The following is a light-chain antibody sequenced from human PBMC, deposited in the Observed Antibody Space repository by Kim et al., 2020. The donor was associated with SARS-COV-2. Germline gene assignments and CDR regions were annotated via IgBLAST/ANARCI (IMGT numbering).Light chain of an antibody. V-gene: IGKV1-39*01. CDR2: GAS. J-gene: IGKJ2*01. CDR3: QQCYSTPVT. Sequence: DIQMTQSPSSLSASVGDRVTIACRANHNVNKYLNWYQKTPGRAPKLLIYGASNLQNGVPSRFSGSGSGTDFTLTITGLEPEDSATCYCQQCYSTPVTFGQGTKLEIK. CDR1: HNVNKY.